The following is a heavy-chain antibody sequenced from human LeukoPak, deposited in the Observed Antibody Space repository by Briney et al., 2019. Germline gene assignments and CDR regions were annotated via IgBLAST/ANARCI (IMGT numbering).Heavy chain of an antibody. CDR2: INPNSGGT. J-gene: IGHJ4*02. V-gene: IGHV1-2*02. D-gene: IGHD6-19*01. Sequence: ASVKVSCKASGYTFTGYYMHWVRQAPGQGLEWMGWINPNSGGTNYAQKFQGRVTMTRDTSISTAYMELSRLRPDDTAVYYCARGLMKEYNSGWYMHHFDYWGQGTLVTVSS. CDR1: GYTFTGYY. CDR3: ARGLMKEYNSGWYMHHFDY.